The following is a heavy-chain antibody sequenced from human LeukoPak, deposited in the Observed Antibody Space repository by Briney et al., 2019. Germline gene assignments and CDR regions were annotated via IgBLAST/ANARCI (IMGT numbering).Heavy chain of an antibody. D-gene: IGHD1-26*01. J-gene: IGHJ4*02. Sequence: SETLSLPCTVSGGSISSYKWSWIRQPAGKGLEWIGRIYSSGSTNYTPSLKSRVTMSVDTSKNQFSLKLSSVTAADTAVYYCARGIVGATAPDYWGQGALVIVSS. CDR1: GGSISSYK. V-gene: IGHV4-4*07. CDR2: IYSSGST. CDR3: ARGIVGATAPDY.